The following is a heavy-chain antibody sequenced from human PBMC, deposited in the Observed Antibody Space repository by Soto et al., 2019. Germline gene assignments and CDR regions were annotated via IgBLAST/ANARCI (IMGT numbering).Heavy chain of an antibody. CDR2: ISSSSSYI. CDR1: GFTFSSYS. V-gene: IGHV3-21*01. D-gene: IGHD3-3*01. Sequence: GGSLRLSCAASGFTFSSYSMNWVRQAPGKGLEWVSSISSSSSYIYYAESVKGRFTISRDNAKNSLYLQMNSLRAEDTAVYYCARGPEGPRMYYDFWSGYYGTRNYYYYGMDVWGQGTTVTVSS. CDR3: ARGPEGPRMYYDFWSGYYGTRNYYYYGMDV. J-gene: IGHJ6*02.